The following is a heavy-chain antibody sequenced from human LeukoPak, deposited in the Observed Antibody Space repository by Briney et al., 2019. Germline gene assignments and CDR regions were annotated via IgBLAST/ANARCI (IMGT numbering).Heavy chain of an antibody. Sequence: GASVKVSCKASGYTFTSYGISWVRQAPGQGLEWMAWINPSSGGTNYAQNFQGRITLTRDTSINTAYMELSSLRSDDTAVYYCARAPRYASGSKFDNWGQGTLVTVSS. CDR2: INPSSGGT. CDR1: GYTFTSYG. V-gene: IGHV1-2*02. D-gene: IGHD3-10*01. J-gene: IGHJ4*02. CDR3: ARAPRYASGSKFDN.